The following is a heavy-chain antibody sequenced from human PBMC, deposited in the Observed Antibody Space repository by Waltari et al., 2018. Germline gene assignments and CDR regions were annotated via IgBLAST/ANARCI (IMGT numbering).Heavy chain of an antibody. J-gene: IGHJ4*02. V-gene: IGHV2-5*02. CDR1: GFSISTNGGA. D-gene: IGHD1-26*01. Sequence: QITLKESGPTLVKPTQTLTLTCSLSGFSISTNGGAVGWIRQPPGKALESLAIVYWDDDKLYSPSLRDRITITKDTYKNQVVLTMTNMDPVDTATYFCAHFSYRGSRLLDHWGQGAPVTVSS. CDR2: VYWDDDK. CDR3: AHFSYRGSRLLDH.